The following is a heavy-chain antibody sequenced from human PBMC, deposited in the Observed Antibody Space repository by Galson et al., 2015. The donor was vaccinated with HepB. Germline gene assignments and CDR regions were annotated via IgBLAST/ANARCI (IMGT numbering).Heavy chain of an antibody. CDR1: GFTFSSYW. Sequence: SLRLSCAASGFTFSSYWMHWVRQAPGKGLVWVSRINSDGSSTSYADSVKGRFTISRDNAKNTLYLQMNSLRAEDTAVYYCARAYGSGSYYRNWGQGTLVTVSS. CDR2: INSDGSST. D-gene: IGHD3-10*01. V-gene: IGHV3-74*01. CDR3: ARAYGSGSYYRN. J-gene: IGHJ4*02.